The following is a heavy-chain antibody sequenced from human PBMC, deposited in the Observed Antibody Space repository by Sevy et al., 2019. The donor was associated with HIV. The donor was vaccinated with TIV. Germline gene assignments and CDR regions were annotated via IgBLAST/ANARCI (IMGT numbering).Heavy chain of an antibody. CDR2: IRFDATIK. J-gene: IGHJ6*02. D-gene: IGHD2-2*01. V-gene: IGHV3-30*02. Sequence: GGSLRLSCAASRFTFSNYGMHWVRQAPGKGLEWVAFIRFDATIKYYRDSVKGRLTISRDNSKSTLYLQTNSLRAEDTAVYFCAKVLRIVEIPAAIDYYYGMDVWGQGTTVTVSS. CDR3: AKVLRIVEIPAAIDYYYGMDV. CDR1: RFTFSNYG.